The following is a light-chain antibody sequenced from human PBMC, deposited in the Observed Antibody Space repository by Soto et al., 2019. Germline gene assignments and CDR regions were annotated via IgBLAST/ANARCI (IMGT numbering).Light chain of an antibody. CDR1: QSVSSSY. J-gene: IGKJ1*01. CDR3: QQYGSSQT. CDR2: GAS. Sequence: EIVFTQSPGPLSLSPGERATPSFRASQSVSSSYLAWYQQKPGQAPRLLIYGASSRATGIPDRFSGSGSGTDFTLTISRLEPEDFAVYYCQQYGSSQTFGQGTKVDIK. V-gene: IGKV3-20*01.